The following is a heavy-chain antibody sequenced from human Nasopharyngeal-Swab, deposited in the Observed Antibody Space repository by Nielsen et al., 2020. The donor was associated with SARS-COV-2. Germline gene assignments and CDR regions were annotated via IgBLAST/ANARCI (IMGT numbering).Heavy chain of an antibody. CDR3: AKEDDGHSQIDY. J-gene: IGHJ4*02. Sequence: GESLKISCATSGFTFSPYTMTWVRQAPGKGPEWVAVISADGSGKYYADSVKGRFTISRDNSNNTLYLQMNSLTAEDAALYYCAKEDDGHSQIDYWGQGTLVTVSS. CDR2: ISADGSGK. V-gene: IGHV3-30*18. CDR1: GFTFSPYT. D-gene: IGHD3-16*01.